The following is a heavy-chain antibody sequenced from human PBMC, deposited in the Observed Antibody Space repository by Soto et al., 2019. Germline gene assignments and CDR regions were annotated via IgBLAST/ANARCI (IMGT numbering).Heavy chain of an antibody. Sequence: QVQLVQSGAEVKKLGSSVKVSCKASGSTFSNHIITWVRQAPGQGLEWMGRIIPILDITNYAQKFQGRVTITADKSTTTADMEVSSLSSEDTAVYYCARDSPIGSTFSGHDDIDSWGQGTLVTVSS. CDR2: IIPILDIT. CDR3: ARDSPIGSTFSGHDDIDS. V-gene: IGHV1-69*08. J-gene: IGHJ4*02. CDR1: GSTFSNHI. D-gene: IGHD5-12*01.